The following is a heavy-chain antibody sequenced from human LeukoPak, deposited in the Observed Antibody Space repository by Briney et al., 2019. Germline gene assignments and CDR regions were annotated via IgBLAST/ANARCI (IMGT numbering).Heavy chain of an antibody. CDR3: AKDLVAVAGTSDAFDI. D-gene: IGHD6-19*01. V-gene: IGHV3-30*02. Sequence: PGVSLRLSCAASGFTFSSYGMHWVRQAPGKGLEWVAFIRYDGSNKYYADSVKGRFTISRDNSKNTLYLQMNSLRAEDTAVYYCAKDLVAVAGTSDAFDIWGQGTMVTVSS. CDR2: IRYDGSNK. J-gene: IGHJ3*02. CDR1: GFTFSSYG.